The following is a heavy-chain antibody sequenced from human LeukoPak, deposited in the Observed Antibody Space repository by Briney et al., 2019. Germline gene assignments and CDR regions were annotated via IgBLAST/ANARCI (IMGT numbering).Heavy chain of an antibody. J-gene: IGHJ4*02. CDR2: IWYDGSNK. D-gene: IGHD3-3*01. V-gene: IGHV3-33*01. CDR1: GFTFSSYG. CDR3: VRVKSDFWSGYDY. Sequence: GGSLRLSCAASGFTFSSYGMHWVRQAPGKGLEWVAIIWYDGSNKYYVDSVKGRFTISRGNSKNTLYLQMNSLRAEDTAVYYCVRVKSDFWSGYDYWGQGTLVTVSS.